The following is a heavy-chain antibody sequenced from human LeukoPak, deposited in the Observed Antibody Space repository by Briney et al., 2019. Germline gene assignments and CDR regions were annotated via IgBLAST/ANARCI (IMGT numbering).Heavy chain of an antibody. J-gene: IGHJ4*02. D-gene: IGHD3-10*01. V-gene: IGHV1-2*02. CDR3: AREGGSGSYYNDYYFDY. Sequence: ASVKVSCKASGYTFTGYYMHWVRQAPEQGLEWMGWINPNSGGTNYAQKFQGRVTMTRDTSISTAYMELSRLRSDDTAVYYCAREGGSGSYYNDYYFDYWGQGTLVTVSS. CDR1: GYTFTGYY. CDR2: INPNSGGT.